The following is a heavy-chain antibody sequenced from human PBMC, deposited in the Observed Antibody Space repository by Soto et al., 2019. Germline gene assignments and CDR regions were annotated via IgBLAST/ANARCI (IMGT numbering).Heavy chain of an antibody. D-gene: IGHD2-2*01. CDR2: IIPIVGTG. CDR3: ARVVILVPTASSNYYYHMDV. CDR1: GGTFSNYA. J-gene: IGHJ6*02. Sequence: QVQLVQSGAEVRKPGSSVTVSCKASGGTFSNYAISWVRQAPGQGLEWMGGIIPIVGTGSYAQKFQGRVTITADEPPTTAYMELSSLRFEDTAVYYCARVVILVPTASSNYYYHMDVWGPGTTVTVSS. V-gene: IGHV1-69*01.